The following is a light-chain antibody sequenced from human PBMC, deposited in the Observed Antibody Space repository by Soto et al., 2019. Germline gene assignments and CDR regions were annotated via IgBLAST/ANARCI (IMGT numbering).Light chain of an antibody. J-gene: IGKJ5*01. CDR1: QSVSSH. Sequence: EIVMTQSPDTLFVSLGEGATLSCRASQSVSSHLAWYQHKPGQAPRLLIYGASTRASGIPARFSGSGSETDFTLTISSLQSDDSAVYYCQQYHNLPPITFGQGTRLEIK. CDR2: GAS. CDR3: QQYHNLPPIT. V-gene: IGKV3-15*01.